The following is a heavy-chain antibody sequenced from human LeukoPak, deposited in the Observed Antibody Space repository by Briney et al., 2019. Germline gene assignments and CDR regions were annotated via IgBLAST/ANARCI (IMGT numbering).Heavy chain of an antibody. CDR2: IYYSGST. D-gene: IGHD3-22*01. Sequence: SETLSLTCTVSGGSISSYYWSWIRQPPGKGLEWIGNIYYSGSTNYNPSLKSRVTISIDASKNQFSLKLSSVTAADTAVYYCARVRGNYYYDSSGYPRVHAFDIWGQGTMVTVSS. CDR1: GGSISSYY. V-gene: IGHV4-59*12. J-gene: IGHJ3*02. CDR3: ARVRGNYYYDSSGYPRVHAFDI.